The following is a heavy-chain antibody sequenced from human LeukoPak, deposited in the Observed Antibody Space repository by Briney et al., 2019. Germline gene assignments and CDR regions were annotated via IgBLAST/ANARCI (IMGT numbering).Heavy chain of an antibody. J-gene: IGHJ4*02. D-gene: IGHD4-17*01. CDR1: GFSFSTYD. CDR3: ARHLTYAFDY. CDR2: IQNDGSNK. Sequence: GGSLRLSCAASGFSFSTYDMHWVRQAPGKGLEWVAYIQNDGSNKYFADSVKGRFTISRDNSKSTLYLQMNSLRAEDTAVYYCARHLTYAFDYWGQGTLVTVSS. V-gene: IGHV3-30*02.